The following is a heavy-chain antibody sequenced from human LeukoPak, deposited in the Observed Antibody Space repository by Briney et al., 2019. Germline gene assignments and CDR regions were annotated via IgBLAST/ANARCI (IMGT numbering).Heavy chain of an antibody. Sequence: GGSLRLSCAASGFTFSIYAMSWVRQPPGKGLEWVSSITSAGTGTFYADSVKGRFTISRDSSENTLYLQMNSLRAEDTAIYYCAKDRPNYYDSSGHYYRRNGDYWGQGTLVTVSS. J-gene: IGHJ4*02. CDR1: GFTFSIYA. V-gene: IGHV3-23*01. CDR3: AKDRPNYYDSSGHYYRRNGDY. D-gene: IGHD3-22*01. CDR2: ITSAGTGT.